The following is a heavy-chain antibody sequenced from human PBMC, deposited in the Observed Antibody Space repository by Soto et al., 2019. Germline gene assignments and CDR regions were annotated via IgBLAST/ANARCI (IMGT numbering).Heavy chain of an antibody. D-gene: IGHD2-15*01. V-gene: IGHV3-64*04. CDR2: ISGSGGST. CDR1: GFTFSSYA. CDR3: ARDDVLCDGGRCYGVPLDV. J-gene: IGHJ6*04. Sequence: PGGSLRLSCSASGFTFSSYAMHWVRQAPGKGLEYVSAISGSGGSTYYADAVKGRFTLSRDNSKNTLYLELKSLRAEDTAVYYCARDDVLCDGGRCYGVPLDVWGKGTTVTVSS.